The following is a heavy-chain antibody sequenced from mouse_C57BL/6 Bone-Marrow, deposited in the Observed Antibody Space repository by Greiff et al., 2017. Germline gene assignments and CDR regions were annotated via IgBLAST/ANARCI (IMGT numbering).Heavy chain of an antibody. D-gene: IGHD1-1*01. CDR2: ISYDGSN. Sequence: EVKLQESGPGLVKPSQSLSLTCSVTGYSITSGYYWNWIRQFPGNKLEWMGYISYDGSNNYNPSLKNRISITHDTSKNQFFLKMKSVTTEDTATYYGARYYYGSSTWYFDVWGTGTTVTVSS. V-gene: IGHV3-6*01. CDR1: GYSITSGYY. J-gene: IGHJ1*03. CDR3: ARYYYGSSTWYFDV.